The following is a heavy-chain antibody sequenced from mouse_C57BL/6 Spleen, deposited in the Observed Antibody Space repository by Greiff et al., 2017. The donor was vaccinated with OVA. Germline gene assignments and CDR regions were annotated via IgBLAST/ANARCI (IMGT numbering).Heavy chain of an antibody. V-gene: IGHV1-53*01. CDR3: ARQLITTVVADY. D-gene: IGHD1-1*01. CDR2: INPSNGGT. CDR1: GYTFTSYW. Sequence: QVQLQQPGTELVKPGASVKLSCKASGYTFTSYWVHWVKQRPGQGLEWIGNINPSNGGTNYNEKFKSKATLTVDKSSSTAYMQLSSLTSEDSAVYYCARQLITTVVADYWGQGTTLTVSS. J-gene: IGHJ2*01.